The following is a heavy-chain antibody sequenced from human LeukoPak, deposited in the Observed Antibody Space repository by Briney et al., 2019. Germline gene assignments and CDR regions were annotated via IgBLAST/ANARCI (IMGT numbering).Heavy chain of an antibody. CDR2: LYSDGNT. V-gene: IGHV3-53*01. J-gene: IGHJ4*02. D-gene: IGHD3-16*01. Sequence: GGSLRLSCAASGFTFINNDMTWVRQAPGKGLEWVSVLYSDGNTKYADSVQGRFTISRDNSKNTLYLERNGLSPNHAAVYYCARGVQPLAANTLAYWGQGTLVTVSS. CDR1: GFTFINND. CDR3: ARGVQPLAANTLAY.